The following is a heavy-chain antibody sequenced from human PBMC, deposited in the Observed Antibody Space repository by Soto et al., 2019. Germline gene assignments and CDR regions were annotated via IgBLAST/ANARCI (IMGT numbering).Heavy chain of an antibody. J-gene: IGHJ5*01. V-gene: IGHV6-1*01. Sequence: SQTLSLTCAISGDSVSNNGAAWNWIRQSPSGGLEWLGRTYHRSKWFNDYAVSVKSRITISPDTSKNQFSLQLNAVTPDDTAVYYVARDPPTMLHEFDCRAQRTLVTGSS. CDR1: GDSVSNNGAA. CDR2: TYHRSKWFN. D-gene: IGHD2-15*01. CDR3: ARDPPTMLHEFDC.